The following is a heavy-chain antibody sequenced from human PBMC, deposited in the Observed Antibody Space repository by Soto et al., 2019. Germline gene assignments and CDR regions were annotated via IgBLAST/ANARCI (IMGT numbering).Heavy chain of an antibody. J-gene: IGHJ4*02. Sequence: QVQLQESGPGLVKPSQTLSLTCTVSGGSISSGDYYWSWIRQPPGKGREWSGYIYYIVSTSYNPSLKNRVTTSVDTSKNQFSLKLSSVTAADTAVYYCARVIGSRSVLLEWLLSVDYWGQGTLVTVSS. CDR1: GGSISSGDYY. CDR3: ARVIGSRSVLLEWLLSVDY. V-gene: IGHV4-30-4*01. D-gene: IGHD3-3*01. CDR2: IYYIVST.